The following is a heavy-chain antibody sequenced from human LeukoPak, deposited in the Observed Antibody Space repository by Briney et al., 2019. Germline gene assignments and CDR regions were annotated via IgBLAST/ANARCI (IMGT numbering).Heavy chain of an antibody. CDR2: IIPIFGTA. V-gene: IGHV1-69*05. CDR3: ARGTIVGASFDY. J-gene: IGHJ4*02. Sequence: ASVKVSCKASGGTFSSYAISWVRQAPGQGLEWMGGIIPIFGTANYAQKFQGRVTITTDESTSTAYMELSSPRSEDTAVYYCARGTIVGASFDYWGQGTLVTVSS. CDR1: GGTFSSYA. D-gene: IGHD1-26*01.